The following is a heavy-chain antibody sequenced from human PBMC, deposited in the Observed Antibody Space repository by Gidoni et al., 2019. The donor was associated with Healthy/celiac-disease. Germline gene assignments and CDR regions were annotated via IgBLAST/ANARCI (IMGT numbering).Heavy chain of an antibody. D-gene: IGHD5-18*01. J-gene: IGHJ3*02. CDR3: ARDSKKWDRGYSYWI. CDR2: IYYSEST. CDR1: VGSISSVGNY. Sequence: HVHLQESGPRLVKPPQTLSLTCPLSVGSISSVGNYWSWHRPHPGKGLDWIGYIYYSESTYNKPTIKSRVTISVDTSKNQLSMKLSSVNAADTAVDYCARDSKKWDRGYSYWIWGRGTMVTVSS. V-gene: IGHV4-31*03.